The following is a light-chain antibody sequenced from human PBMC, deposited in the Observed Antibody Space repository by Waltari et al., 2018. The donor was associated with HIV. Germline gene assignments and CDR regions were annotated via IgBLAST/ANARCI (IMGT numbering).Light chain of an antibody. CDR1: KLGETY. CDR3: QSADSTSTSWV. Sequence: SYELTQPPSLSVSPGQTASIACSGYKLGETYASWYQQKPGQSPVLVIYQDIKRPPGIPERFSGSNSGNTATLTISGVQAEDEADYYCQSADSTSTSWVFGGGTKLTVL. V-gene: IGLV3-1*01. J-gene: IGLJ3*02. CDR2: QDI.